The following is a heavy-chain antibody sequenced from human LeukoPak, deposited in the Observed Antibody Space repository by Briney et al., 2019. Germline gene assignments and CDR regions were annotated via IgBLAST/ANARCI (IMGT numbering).Heavy chain of an antibody. CDR1: GYNFTSYW. CDR2: IYPGDSET. Sequence: GESLKISCNSSGYNFTSYWIGWVRQMPGTGLEWMGIIYPGDSETRSSPSFQGQVNISADESITTAYLQWSSLKASDTAIYYCARSPSGRRGGYYFDNWGQGTLVTVSS. J-gene: IGHJ4*02. CDR3: ARSPSGRRGGYYFDN. D-gene: IGHD3-3*01. V-gene: IGHV5-51*01.